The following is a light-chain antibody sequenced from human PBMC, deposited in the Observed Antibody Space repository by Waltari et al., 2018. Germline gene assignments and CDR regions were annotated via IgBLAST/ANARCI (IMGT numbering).Light chain of an antibody. CDR1: SSDVGGYNY. CDR2: DVS. V-gene: IGLV2-14*01. J-gene: IGLJ3*02. CDR3: SSYTSSSTWV. Sequence: QSALTQPASVSGSPGQSITISCTGTSSDVGGYNYVSWYQQHPGKAPKLMISDVSKRPSGVSNRFTGSKSDNTASLTISGLQAEDAADYYCSSYTSSSTWVFGGGTKLTVL.